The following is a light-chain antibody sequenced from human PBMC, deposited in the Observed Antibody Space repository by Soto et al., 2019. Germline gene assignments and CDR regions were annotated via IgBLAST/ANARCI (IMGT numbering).Light chain of an antibody. CDR1: GSDIGGYND. Sequence: QSVLTQPASVSGSPGQSITISCTGSGSDIGGYNDIYWYQQHPGKAPQVLIFEDNYRPYRISDRLSGSKSGNVASLTISGLQAEAEADYYRCSYRSGSDPYYVFGTVTKVTVL. V-gene: IGLV2-14*01. CDR2: EDN. CDR3: CSYRSGSDPYYV. J-gene: IGLJ1*01.